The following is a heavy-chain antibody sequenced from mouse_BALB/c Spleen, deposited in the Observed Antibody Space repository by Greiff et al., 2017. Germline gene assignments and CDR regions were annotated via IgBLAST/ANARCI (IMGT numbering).Heavy chain of an antibody. CDR3: TRSDYGSSYFDY. CDR2: INPSNGGT. CDR1: GYTFTSYY. J-gene: IGHJ2*01. D-gene: IGHD1-1*01. V-gene: IGHV1S81*02. Sequence: VQLQQSGAELVKPGASVKLSCKASGYTFTSYYMYWVKQRPGQGLEWIGEINPSNGGTNFNEKFKSKATLTVDKSSSTAYMQLSSLTSEDSAVYYCTRSDYGSSYFDYWGQGTTRTVSS.